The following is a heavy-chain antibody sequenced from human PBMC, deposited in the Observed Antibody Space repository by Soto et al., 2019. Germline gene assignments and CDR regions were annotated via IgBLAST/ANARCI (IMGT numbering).Heavy chain of an antibody. V-gene: IGHV4-4*02. J-gene: IGHJ6*02. CDR3: VRSGHYSLDV. D-gene: IGHD2-15*01. Sequence: QVQLQESDPGLMKPSGTLSLTCAVSGYSISNGYWWSWVRQPPGKGLEWIGEIYRSGSTNYNPSLKSRVTILVDKSKNQFSLQLRSVTVADTAIYYCVRSGHYSLDVWGQGTTVTVSS. CDR2: IYRSGST. CDR1: GYSISNGYW.